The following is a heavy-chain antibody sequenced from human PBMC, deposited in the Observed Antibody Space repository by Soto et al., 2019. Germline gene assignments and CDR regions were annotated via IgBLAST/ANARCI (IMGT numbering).Heavy chain of an antibody. V-gene: IGHV3-53*01. CDR3: ARGPAYYYGMDV. Sequence: PGGSLRLSCAASGFTVSSNYMSWVRQAPGKGLEWVSVIYSGGSTYYADSVKGRFTISRDNSKNTLYLQMNSMRAEDTAVYYCARGPAYYYGMDVWGQGTTVTVSS. CDR2: IYSGGST. CDR1: GFTVSSNY. J-gene: IGHJ6*02.